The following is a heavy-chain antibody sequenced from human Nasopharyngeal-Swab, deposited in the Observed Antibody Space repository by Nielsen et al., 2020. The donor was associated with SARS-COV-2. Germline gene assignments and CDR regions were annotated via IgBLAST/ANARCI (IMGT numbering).Heavy chain of an antibody. D-gene: IGHD2-15*01. Sequence: GGSLRLSCAASGFTFEDYAIHWVRKAPGRGLEWVSGISWDSGNIGYADSVKGRFTISRDNAKNSLYLQMNSLRAEDTALYYCVKDNLLRAFDLWGQGTMVTVSS. V-gene: IGHV3-9*01. CDR2: ISWDSGNI. CDR3: VKDNLLRAFDL. J-gene: IGHJ3*01. CDR1: GFTFEDYA.